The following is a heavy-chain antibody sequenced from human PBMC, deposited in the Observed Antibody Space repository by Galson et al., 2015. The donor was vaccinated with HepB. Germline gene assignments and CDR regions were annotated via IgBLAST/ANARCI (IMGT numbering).Heavy chain of an antibody. Sequence: SLRLSCAASGFTFSSYAMHWVRQAPGKGLEYVSAISSNGGSTYYADSVKGRFTISRDNSKNTLYLQMSSLRAEDTAVYYCVNSFCSSTSCYTGGGTFDIWGQGTMVTVSS. CDR2: ISSNGGST. D-gene: IGHD2-2*02. J-gene: IGHJ3*02. CDR1: GFTFSSYA. CDR3: VNSFCSSTSCYTGGGTFDI. V-gene: IGHV3-64D*06.